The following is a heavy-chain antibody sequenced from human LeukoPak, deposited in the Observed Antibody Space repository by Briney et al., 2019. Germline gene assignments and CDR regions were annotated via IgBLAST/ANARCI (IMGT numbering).Heavy chain of an antibody. J-gene: IGHJ1*01. CDR2: INPNSGGT. D-gene: IGHD3-22*01. V-gene: IGHV1-2*02. Sequence: ASVKVSCKPSGYTFTGYYMHWVRQAPGQGLEWLGWINPNSGGTNSAQKFQGRVTMTRDTSIITAYMELSRLRSDDTAVYFCARGYYDSSDYEYFQHWGQGTLVTVSS. CDR1: GYTFTGYY. CDR3: ARGYYDSSDYEYFQH.